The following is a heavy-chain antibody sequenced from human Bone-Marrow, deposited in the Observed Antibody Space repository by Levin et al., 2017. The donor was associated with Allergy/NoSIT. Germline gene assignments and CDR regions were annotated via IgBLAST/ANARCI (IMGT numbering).Heavy chain of an antibody. D-gene: IGHD4-11*01. CDR2: IYWDDDK. Sequence: ESGPTLVKPTQTLTLTCTFSGFSLSTSGVGVGWIRQPPGKALEWLALIYWDDDKRYSPSLKSRLTITKDTSKNQVVLTMTNMDPVDTATYYCAHRRTTRMTTVTPYFDYWGQGTLVTVSS. CDR3: AHRRTTRMTTVTPYFDY. J-gene: IGHJ4*02. V-gene: IGHV2-5*02. CDR1: GFSLSTSGVG.